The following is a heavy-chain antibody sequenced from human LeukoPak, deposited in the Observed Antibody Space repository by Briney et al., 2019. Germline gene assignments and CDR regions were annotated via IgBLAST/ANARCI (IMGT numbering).Heavy chain of an antibody. CDR2: ISSSSSTI. Sequence: GGSLRLSCAASGFTFSSYSMNWVRQAPGKGLEWVSYISSSSSTIYYADSVKGRFTISRDNAKNSLYLQVNSLRAEDTAVYYCAKDRLLWFGELVLDGFDYWGQGTLVTVSS. D-gene: IGHD3-10*01. J-gene: IGHJ4*02. V-gene: IGHV3-48*04. CDR1: GFTFSSYS. CDR3: AKDRLLWFGELVLDGFDY.